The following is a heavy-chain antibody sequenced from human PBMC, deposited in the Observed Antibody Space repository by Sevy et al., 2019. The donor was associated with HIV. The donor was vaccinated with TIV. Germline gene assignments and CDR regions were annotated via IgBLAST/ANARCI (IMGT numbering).Heavy chain of an antibody. V-gene: IGHV3-21*01. Sequence: GGSLRLSCAASGFTFSSYSMNWVRQAPGKGLEWVSSISSSSSYRYYADSVKGRFTISRDNAKTSLFLQMNSLRAEDTAVYYCARGYCNYLIDYWGQGTLVTVSS. CDR2: ISSSSSYR. D-gene: IGHD4-4*01. CDR3: ARGYCNYLIDY. J-gene: IGHJ4*02. CDR1: GFTFSSYS.